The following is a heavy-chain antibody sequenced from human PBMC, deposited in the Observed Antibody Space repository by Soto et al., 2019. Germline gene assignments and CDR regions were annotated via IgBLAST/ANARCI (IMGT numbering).Heavy chain of an antibody. Sequence: GASVKVSCKASGYTFTGYGISWVRQAPGQGLEWMGWISAYNGNTNYAQKLQGRVTMTTDTSTSTAYMELRSLRSDDTAVYYCAREIQLWEDYYYGMDVWGQGTTVTVSS. CDR3: AREIQLWEDYYYGMDV. D-gene: IGHD5-18*01. J-gene: IGHJ6*02. V-gene: IGHV1-18*04. CDR2: ISAYNGNT. CDR1: GYTFTGYG.